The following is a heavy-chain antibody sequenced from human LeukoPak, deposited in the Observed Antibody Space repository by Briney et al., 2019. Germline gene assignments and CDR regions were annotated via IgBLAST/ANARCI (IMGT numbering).Heavy chain of an antibody. J-gene: IGHJ6*03. D-gene: IGHD3-22*01. V-gene: IGHV4-4*07. CDR2: IYITRST. Sequence: PSETLSLTCTVSGGSIINYYWSWIRQSAGRGLEWVGRIYITRSTDYNPSLKSRLTMSVDTSRNRLSLQLTSVTAADTAVYYCARMKYYDSSGYSPGYYMDVWGKGITVSVSS. CDR1: GGSIINYY. CDR3: ARMKYYDSSGYSPGYYMDV.